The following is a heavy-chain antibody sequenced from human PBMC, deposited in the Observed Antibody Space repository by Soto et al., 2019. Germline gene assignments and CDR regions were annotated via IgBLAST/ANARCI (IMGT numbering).Heavy chain of an antibody. J-gene: IGHJ6*02. D-gene: IGHD2-2*01. CDR1: GGTFSNYA. CDR3: ARDMIPAVISYRYYAMDV. Sequence: QVQLVQSGAEVKKPGSSVKVSCKASGGTFSNYAFSWVRQVPGQGLEWMGGIIPIFETTNYAQKFQGRVTITADESTSTTYMELSSLSSEDTAVFFCARDMIPAVISYRYYAMDVWGQGTTVTVSS. V-gene: IGHV1-69*01. CDR2: IIPIFETT.